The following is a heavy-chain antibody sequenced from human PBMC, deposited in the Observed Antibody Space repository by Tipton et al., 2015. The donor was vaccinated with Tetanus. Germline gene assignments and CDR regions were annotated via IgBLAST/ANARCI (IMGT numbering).Heavy chain of an antibody. Sequence: TLSLTCAVYGGSLSRYYWTWIRQPPGKGLEWIGEVDDSGSTNYSPSLKSRVTISLDTSKNEFSLTLSSVTAADTALYFCARHMAEHDTRYFDLWGQGTKVTVSS. D-gene: IGHD3-16*02. CDR1: GGSLSRYY. V-gene: IGHV4-34*01. J-gene: IGHJ3*01. CDR2: VDDSGST. CDR3: ARHMAEHDTRYFDL.